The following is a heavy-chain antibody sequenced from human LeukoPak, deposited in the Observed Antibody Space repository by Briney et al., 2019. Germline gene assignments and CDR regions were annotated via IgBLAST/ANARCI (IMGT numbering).Heavy chain of an antibody. CDR1: GFTFSSHN. Sequence: GGSLRLSCAASGFTFSSHNMNWVRQAPGKGLEWVSYISTSSTIVYYAESVKGRFTISRDNAKTSLYLQMNSLRAEDTALYYCARASLYDNSAYYLDYWGQGTLVTVSS. D-gene: IGHD3-22*01. V-gene: IGHV3-48*01. CDR3: ARASLYDNSAYYLDY. CDR2: ISTSSTIV. J-gene: IGHJ4*02.